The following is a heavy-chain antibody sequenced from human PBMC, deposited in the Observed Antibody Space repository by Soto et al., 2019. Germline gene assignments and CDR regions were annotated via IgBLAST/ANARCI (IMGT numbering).Heavy chain of an antibody. V-gene: IGHV3-7*03. CDR1: GFTFSSDW. CDR2: IKEDGSEK. J-gene: IGHJ6*02. Sequence: GGSLRLSCAASGFTFSSDWMTWVRQAPGKGLEWVANIKEDGSEKYYVDSVKGRFTISRDNAEKSLYLQMNSLRAEDSAVYYCARGIQQLDSWGQGTTVTVSS. D-gene: IGHD6-13*01. CDR3: ARGIQQLDS.